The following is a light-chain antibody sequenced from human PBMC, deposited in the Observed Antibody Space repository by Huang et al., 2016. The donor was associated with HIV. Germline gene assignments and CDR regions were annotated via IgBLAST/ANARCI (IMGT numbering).Light chain of an antibody. V-gene: IGKV3-11*01. CDR3: QHRSNWPLT. CDR1: QTVNNY. CDR2: DAS. J-gene: IGKJ4*01. Sequence: EIVLTQSPATLSLSPGERATLSCRASQTVNNYLAWYQPKPGQAPRLLIYDASNRATGIPARFSGSGSGTDFTLTISSLEPEDFAVYYCQHRSNWPLTFGGGTKVEIK.